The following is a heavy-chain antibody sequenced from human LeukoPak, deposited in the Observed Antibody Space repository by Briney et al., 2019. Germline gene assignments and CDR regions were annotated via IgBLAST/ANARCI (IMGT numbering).Heavy chain of an antibody. CDR2: IYYSGST. D-gene: IGHD1-20*01. Sequence: KPSETLSLTCTVSGGSISSSSYYWGWIRQPPGKGLEWIGSIYYSGSTYYNPSLKSRVTISVDTSKTQFSLKLSSVTAADTAVYYCARRTRLTGTPPDYWGQGTLVTVSS. CDR1: GGSISSSSYY. V-gene: IGHV4-39*01. J-gene: IGHJ4*02. CDR3: ARRTRLTGTPPDY.